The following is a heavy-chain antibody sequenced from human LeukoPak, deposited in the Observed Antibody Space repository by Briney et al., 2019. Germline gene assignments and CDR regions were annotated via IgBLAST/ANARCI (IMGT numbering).Heavy chain of an antibody. D-gene: IGHD2/OR15-2a*01. J-gene: IGHJ3*02. CDR3: ARAKSRITDAFDI. Sequence: SETLSLTCTVSGGSISSYYWSWLRQPPGKGQEWIGYIHYSGSTNYKPSLKSRITISVDTSKNQFSLKLSSVSAADTAVYYCARAKSRITDAFDIWGQGTMVTVSS. V-gene: IGHV4-59*01. CDR2: IHYSGST. CDR1: GGSISSYY.